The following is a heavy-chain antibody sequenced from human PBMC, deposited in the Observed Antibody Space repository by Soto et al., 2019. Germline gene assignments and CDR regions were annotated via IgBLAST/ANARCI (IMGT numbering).Heavy chain of an antibody. CDR1: GESISSSSYY. V-gene: IGHV4-39*01. Sequence: SETLSLTCIVSGESISSSSYYWGWIRQPPGKGLEWIGSIYYSGRTYYNPSLKSRVTISVDTSKNQFSLKLSSVTAADTAVYYCARLSLNYDFWSGYSPDRFDPWGQGTLVTVSS. CDR2: IYYSGRT. J-gene: IGHJ5*02. D-gene: IGHD3-3*01. CDR3: ARLSLNYDFWSGYSPDRFDP.